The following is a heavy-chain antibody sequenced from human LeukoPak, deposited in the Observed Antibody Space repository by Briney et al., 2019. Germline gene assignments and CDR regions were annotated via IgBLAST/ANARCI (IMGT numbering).Heavy chain of an antibody. Sequence: SETLSLTCTVSGGSISSYYWSWIRQPPGKGLEWIGYIYYSGTTNYNPSLNSRVTISVGTSKNQLSLKLSSGTPADTAIYYCASGPPEGSWLVSFYSWGQGTLFTVS. CDR1: GGSISSYY. D-gene: IGHD6-19*01. V-gene: IGHV4-59*01. CDR3: ASGPPEGSWLVSFYS. CDR2: IYYSGTT. J-gene: IGHJ4*02.